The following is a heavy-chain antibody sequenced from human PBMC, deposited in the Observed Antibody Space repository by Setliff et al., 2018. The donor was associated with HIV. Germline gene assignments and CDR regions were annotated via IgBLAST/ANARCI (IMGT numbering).Heavy chain of an antibody. Sequence: GGSLRLSCTASGFTFSDSVMHWVRQPPGKGLEWVAAISVDGSGKYYADSVKGRFTISRDNSKNTLYLQMNSLRAEDTAVYYCVRDLHFAFDIWGQGTMVTVSS. CDR1: GFTFSDSV. J-gene: IGHJ3*02. CDR2: ISVDGSGK. V-gene: IGHV3-30*07. D-gene: IGHD3-3*02. CDR3: VRDLHFAFDI.